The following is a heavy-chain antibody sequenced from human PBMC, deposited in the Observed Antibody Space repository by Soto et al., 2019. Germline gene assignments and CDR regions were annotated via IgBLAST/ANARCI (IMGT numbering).Heavy chain of an antibody. Sequence: SETLSLTCTVSVCSITRTTYYWGWIRQPPGKGLEWIGSIYYSGSTYYNPSLKSRVTISVDTSKNQFSLKLRSVTAADTAVYYCARESRDHSSSGGLDVWGQGTTVTVSS. J-gene: IGHJ6*02. CDR2: IYYSGST. V-gene: IGHV4-39*07. CDR3: ARESRDHSSSGGLDV. CDR1: VCSITRTTYY. D-gene: IGHD1-26*01.